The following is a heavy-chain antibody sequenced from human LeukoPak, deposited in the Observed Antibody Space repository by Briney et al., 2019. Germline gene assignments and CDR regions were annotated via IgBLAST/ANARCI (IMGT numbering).Heavy chain of an antibody. D-gene: IGHD3-22*01. CDR1: GGSVSSGTYY. Sequence: SETLSLTCTVSGGSVSSGTYYWSWIRQPPGKGLEWIGNIYYSGSAYYNPSLKSRVTMSVDTSKNQFSLKLSSVTAADTAVYYCARRVNYRSNYYDSSGYYWPWGQGTLVTVSS. V-gene: IGHV4-39*07. CDR2: IYYSGSA. CDR3: ARRVNYRSNYYDSSGYYWP. J-gene: IGHJ5*02.